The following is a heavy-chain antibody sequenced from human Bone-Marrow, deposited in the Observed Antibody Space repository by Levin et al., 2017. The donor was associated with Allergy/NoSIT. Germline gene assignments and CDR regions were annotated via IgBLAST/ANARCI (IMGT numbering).Heavy chain of an antibody. CDR2: ISGDGTRT. V-gene: IGHV3-74*01. CDR3: TRRAREVWFWDDDYFDH. Sequence: GGSLRLSCAASGFTLSSYWMHWVRQAPGKGLVWVSRISGDGTRTCYADSVRGRFTISRDNAKSTLYLQINSLRVEAAAFYYCTRRAREVWFWDDDYFDHWGQGIVVSVSS. J-gene: IGHJ4*02. CDR1: GFTLSSYW. D-gene: IGHD3-16*01.